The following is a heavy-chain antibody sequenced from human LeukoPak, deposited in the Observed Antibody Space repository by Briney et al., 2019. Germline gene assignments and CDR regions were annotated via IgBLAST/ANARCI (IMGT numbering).Heavy chain of an antibody. CDR3: ARGLWSEASSWYEGTMDV. CDR2: IYHGDST. J-gene: IGHJ6*03. CDR1: GFTVSDNY. V-gene: IGHV3-53*01. Sequence: GGSLRLSCAASGFTVSDNYMNWVRQTPGRGLEWVSVIYHGDSTYYADSVKGRFTISRDNSKNTVYLQMNSLTTEDTAVYYCARGLWSEASSWYEGTMDVWGKGTTVTVSS. D-gene: IGHD6-13*01.